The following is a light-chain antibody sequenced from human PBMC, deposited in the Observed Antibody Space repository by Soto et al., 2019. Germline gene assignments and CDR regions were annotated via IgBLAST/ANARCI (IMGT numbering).Light chain of an antibody. CDR2: GAS. J-gene: IGKJ4*01. CDR3: QQFSSYPLT. V-gene: IGKV3-20*01. CDR1: QSVSSSY. Sequence: EIVLTQSPGTLSLSPGERATLSCRASQSVSSSYLAWYQQKPGQAPRLLIYGASSRATVIPDRFSGSGSGTEFTLTISSLQSEDFAVYYCQQFSSYPLTFGGGTKVDIK.